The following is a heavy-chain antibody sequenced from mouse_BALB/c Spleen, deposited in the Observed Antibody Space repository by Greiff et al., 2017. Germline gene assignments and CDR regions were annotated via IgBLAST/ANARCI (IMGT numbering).Heavy chain of an antibody. CDR1: GYTFTSYT. V-gene: IGHV1-4*02. CDR2: INPSSGYT. Sequence: QVQLQQSAAELARPGASVKMSCKASGYTFTSYTMHWVKQRPGQGLEWIGYINPSSGYTEYNQKFKGKATLTSDKSSSTAYMELSSLTSEDSAVYYCAREEGYGNYDAMDYWGQGTSVTVSS. D-gene: IGHD2-10*02. J-gene: IGHJ4*01. CDR3: AREEGYGNYDAMDY.